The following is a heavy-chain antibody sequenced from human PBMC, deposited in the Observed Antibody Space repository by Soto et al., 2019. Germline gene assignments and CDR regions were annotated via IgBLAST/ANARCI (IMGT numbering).Heavy chain of an antibody. CDR3: ATGRYCSGGSCYQYFQH. V-gene: IGHV1-24*01. D-gene: IGHD2-15*01. CDR1: GYTLTELS. Sequence: ASVKVSCKVSGYTLTELSMHWVRQAPGKGLEWMGSFDPEDGETIYAQKFQGRVTMTEDTSTDTAYMELSSLRSEDTAVYYCATGRYCSGGSCYQYFQHWGQGTLVTVSS. CDR2: FDPEDGET. J-gene: IGHJ1*01.